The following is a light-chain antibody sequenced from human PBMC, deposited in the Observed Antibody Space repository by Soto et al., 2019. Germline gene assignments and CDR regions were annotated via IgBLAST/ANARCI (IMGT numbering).Light chain of an antibody. CDR3: HEYSGYEFT. J-gene: IGKJ4*01. V-gene: IGKV1-5*01. CDR2: DAS. Sequence: DVQMTQSASTLSASVGDRVTITCRASQSISTWLAWYQQKPGRAPKLLMFDASNLQSGVPSRFRGSGSGTEFTLTINSLQPDDLATYYCHEYSGYEFTFGGGTKVEI. CDR1: QSISTW.